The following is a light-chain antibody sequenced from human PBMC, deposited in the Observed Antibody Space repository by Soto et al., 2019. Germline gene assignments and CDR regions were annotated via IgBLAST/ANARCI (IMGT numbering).Light chain of an antibody. CDR3: SSYAGSNINYV. CDR2: EVS. V-gene: IGLV2-8*01. J-gene: IGLJ1*01. Sequence: QCALTQPPSASGSPGQSVTISCTGTSSDVGRYNYVSWYQQYPGKAPQLMIYEVSKRPSGVPDRFSGSKSGNTASLTVSGLQAEDEADYYCSSYAGSNINYVFGTGTKVTVL. CDR1: SSDVGRYNY.